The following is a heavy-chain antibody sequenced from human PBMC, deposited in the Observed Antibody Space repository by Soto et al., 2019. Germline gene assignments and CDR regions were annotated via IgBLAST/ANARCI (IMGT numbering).Heavy chain of an antibody. CDR1: GFTFSSYS. D-gene: IGHD1-26*01. J-gene: IGHJ5*02. CDR2: ISSSSSYI. Sequence: GGSLRLSCAASGFTFSSYSMNWVRQAPGKGLEWVSSISSSSSYIYYADSVKGRFTISRDNAKNSLYLQMNSLRVEDTAVYYCARLGQWGAVDNWFDPWGQGTLVTVSS. V-gene: IGHV3-21*01. CDR3: ARLGQWGAVDNWFDP.